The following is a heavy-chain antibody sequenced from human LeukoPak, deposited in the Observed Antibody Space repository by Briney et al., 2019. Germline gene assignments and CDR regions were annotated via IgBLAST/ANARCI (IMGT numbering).Heavy chain of an antibody. CDR2: TYYRSKWYN. J-gene: IGHJ3*02. V-gene: IGHV6-1*01. Sequence: SQTLSLTCAISGDSVSSRSAAWNWIRQSPSRGLEWLGRTYYRSKWYNDYAVSVRSRITVNPDTSKNQLSLQLNSVTPEDTAVYYCARQVDVGCSSTSCYGHGAFDIWGQGTVVTVSS. CDR1: GDSVSSRSAA. D-gene: IGHD2-2*01. CDR3: ARQVDVGCSSTSCYGHGAFDI.